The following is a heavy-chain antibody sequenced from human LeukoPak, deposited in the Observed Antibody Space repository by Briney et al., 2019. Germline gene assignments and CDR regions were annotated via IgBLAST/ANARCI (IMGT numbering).Heavy chain of an antibody. Sequence: GWALRLSCAASGCTFSSYVMSLSRQAPGKGLEWVSTISGSGGSTYYADSVKGRFTISRDNSKNTLYLQMNSLRAEDTDVYYCAMGFRFGELWGQGTLVTVSS. CDR3: AMGFRFGEL. V-gene: IGHV3-23*01. CDR1: GCTFSSYV. J-gene: IGHJ4*02. D-gene: IGHD3-10*01. CDR2: ISGSGGST.